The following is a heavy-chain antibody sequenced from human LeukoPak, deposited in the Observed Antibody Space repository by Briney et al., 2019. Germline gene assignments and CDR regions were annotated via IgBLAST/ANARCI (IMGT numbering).Heavy chain of an antibody. CDR2: ISAYNGNT. V-gene: IGHV1-18*01. CDR3: ARGYDSSGYYYRREFDY. CDR1: GYTFTSYG. D-gene: IGHD3-22*01. J-gene: IGHJ4*02. Sequence: ASVKVSCKASGYTFTSYGISWVRQAPGQGLEWTGWISAYNGNTNYAQKLQGRVTMTTDTSTSTAYMELRSLRSDDTAVYYCARGYDSSGYYYRREFDYWGQGTLVTVSS.